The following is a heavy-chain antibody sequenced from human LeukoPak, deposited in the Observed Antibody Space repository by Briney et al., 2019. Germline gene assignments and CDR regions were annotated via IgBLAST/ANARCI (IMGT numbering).Heavy chain of an antibody. D-gene: IGHD6-13*01. Sequence: GGSLRLSCAASGFTFDDYAMHWVRQAPGKGLEWVSGISWNSGSIGYADSVKGRFTISKDNAKNSLYLQMNSLRAEDMALYYCAKGGIAAADDYHFDYWGQGTLVTVSS. V-gene: IGHV3-9*03. J-gene: IGHJ4*02. CDR1: GFTFDDYA. CDR2: ISWNSGSI. CDR3: AKGGIAAADDYHFDY.